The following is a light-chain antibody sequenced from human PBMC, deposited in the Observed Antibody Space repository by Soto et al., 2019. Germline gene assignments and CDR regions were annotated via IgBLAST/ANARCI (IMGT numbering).Light chain of an antibody. J-gene: IGLJ2*01. Sequence: QSALTQPPSASGTPGQRVTISCSGSSSNIGRNTVHWYQQLPGTAPKILIYSNNERPSGVPHRFSGSKTGTSASLAISGLQSEDEADYYCAAWDDSLNGVVFGGGTKVTVL. CDR3: AAWDDSLNGVV. CDR2: SNN. V-gene: IGLV1-44*01. CDR1: SSNIGRNT.